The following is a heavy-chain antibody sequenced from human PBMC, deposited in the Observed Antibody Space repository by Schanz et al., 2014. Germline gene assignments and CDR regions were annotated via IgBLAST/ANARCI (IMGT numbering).Heavy chain of an antibody. Sequence: EVQLVESGGGLIQPGGSLRLSCAASGFGFSSYSTNWVRQAPGKGLEWVSYISGSSRTIYYADSVKGRFTVSRDNAENALYLQMNSLRAEDTGRYFCAGGGSGSRSRLDYWGQGTLVTVSS. CDR3: AGGGSGSRSRLDY. V-gene: IGHV3-48*01. CDR1: GFGFSSYS. D-gene: IGHD1-26*01. J-gene: IGHJ4*02. CDR2: ISGSSRTI.